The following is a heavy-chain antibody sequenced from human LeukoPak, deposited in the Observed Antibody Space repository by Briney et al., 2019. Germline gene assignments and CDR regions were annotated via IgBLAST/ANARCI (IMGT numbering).Heavy chain of an antibody. CDR2: INHGGYT. CDR3: TRMTTGHDY. CDR1: GVSFDDYY. D-gene: IGHD4-17*01. J-gene: IGHJ4*02. V-gene: IGHV4-34*10. Sequence: SETRSLTCAVSGVSFDDYYWSWVRQTPGKGREWLGEINHGGYTNDSPSLKSRFTLSIDTSRKQFSLNLKSVTVADAGIYYCTRMTTGHDYWGQGTLVTVSS.